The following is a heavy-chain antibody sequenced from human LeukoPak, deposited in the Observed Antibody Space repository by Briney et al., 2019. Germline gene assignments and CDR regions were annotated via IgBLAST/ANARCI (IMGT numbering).Heavy chain of an antibody. CDR3: AKEGSMYTSTWYDH. CDR2: ISYEAKST. V-gene: IGHV3-30*18. Sequence: GGSLRLSCAASGFTFSTYGMQWVRQAPGKGLQWVAVISYEAKSTYYADSVKGRFTISGDNSKNMLYLQMNSLRAEDTAVYYCAKEGSMYTSTWYDHWGQGTLVTVSS. D-gene: IGHD5-12*01. CDR1: GFTFSTYG. J-gene: IGHJ5*02.